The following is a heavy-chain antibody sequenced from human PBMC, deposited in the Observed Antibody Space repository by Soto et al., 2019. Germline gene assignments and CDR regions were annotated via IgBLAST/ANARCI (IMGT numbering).Heavy chain of an antibody. J-gene: IGHJ5*02. V-gene: IGHV3-33*01. Sequence: QVQLVESGGGVVQPGRSLRLSCAASGFTFSSYGMHWVRQAPGKGLEWVAVIWYDGSNKYYADSVKGRFTISRDNSKNTLYLQMNSLRAEDTAVYYCARGRRGNWFDPWGQGTLVTVPS. CDR1: GFTFSSYG. CDR2: IWYDGSNK. CDR3: ARGRRGNWFDP.